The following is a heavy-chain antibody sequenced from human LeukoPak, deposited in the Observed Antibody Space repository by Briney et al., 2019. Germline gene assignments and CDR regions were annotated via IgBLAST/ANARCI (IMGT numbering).Heavy chain of an antibody. J-gene: IGHJ4*02. Sequence: SETLSLTCTVSGYSISNGYFWGWIRQPPEKGLEWIGNIYHSGDTYYNPSLKSRVTISVDTSKNQFSLNLSSVSAADTAVYYCARGLWFGDENPPYFDYWGQGTLVTVSS. V-gene: IGHV4-38-2*02. CDR2: IYHSGDT. CDR1: GYSISNGYF. CDR3: ARGLWFGDENPPYFDY. D-gene: IGHD3-10*01.